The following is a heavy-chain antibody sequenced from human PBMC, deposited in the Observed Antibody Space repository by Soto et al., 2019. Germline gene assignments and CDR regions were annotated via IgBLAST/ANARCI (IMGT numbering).Heavy chain of an antibody. CDR1: GFPFSSYD. Sequence: PGGSLRLSCAASGFPFSSYDMNWVRQAPGKGLECISYISSSGTTIYYADSVKGRFAISRDNAKNSLYLQMNSLRAEDTAVYYCASSYYYGSGTYYKGLGYWGQGTLVTVSS. CDR2: ISSSGTTI. CDR3: ASSYYYGSGTYYKGLGY. D-gene: IGHD3-10*01. V-gene: IGHV3-48*03. J-gene: IGHJ4*02.